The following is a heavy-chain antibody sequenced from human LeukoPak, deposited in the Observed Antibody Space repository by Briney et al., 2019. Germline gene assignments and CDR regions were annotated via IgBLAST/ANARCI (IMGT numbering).Heavy chain of an antibody. CDR1: GGTFRNYA. CDR3: VRRQAPRGRRKAFDP. D-gene: IGHD6-25*01. Sequence: SVKVSCTASGGTFRNYAISWVRQAPGQELEWLGGTTPMFGSTKYAQKFQGRVTITTDESATIVYMQLISLRSEDTAVYYCVRRQAPRGRRKAFDPWGQGTLVTVTS. J-gene: IGHJ5*02. CDR2: TTPMFGST. V-gene: IGHV1-69*05.